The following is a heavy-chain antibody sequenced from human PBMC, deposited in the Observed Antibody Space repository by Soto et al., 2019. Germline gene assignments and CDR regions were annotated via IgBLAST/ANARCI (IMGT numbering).Heavy chain of an antibody. Sequence: SETLSLTCAVYGGSFSGYYWSWIRQPPGKGLEWIGEINHSGSTNYNPSLKSRVTISVDTSKNQFSLKLSSVTAADTAVYYCARGGMGSMKQWMVRSNYGMDVCGQGPKVTVSS. CDR1: GGSFSGYY. D-gene: IGHD6-19*01. CDR2: INHSGST. J-gene: IGHJ6*02. V-gene: IGHV4-34*01. CDR3: ARGGMGSMKQWMVRSNYGMDV.